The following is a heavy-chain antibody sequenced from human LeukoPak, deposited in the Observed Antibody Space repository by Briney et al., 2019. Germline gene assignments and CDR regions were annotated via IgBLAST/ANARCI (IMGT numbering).Heavy chain of an antibody. CDR1: GGSFSGYY. Sequence: PSETLSLTCAVYGGSFSGYYWSWIRQPPGKGLEWIGSIYYSGSTYYNPSLKSRVTISVDTSKNQFSLKLSSVTAADTAVYYCARETDFWSGYPDYWGQGTLVTVSS. D-gene: IGHD3-3*01. V-gene: IGHV4-34*01. CDR3: ARETDFWSGYPDY. J-gene: IGHJ4*02. CDR2: IYYSGST.